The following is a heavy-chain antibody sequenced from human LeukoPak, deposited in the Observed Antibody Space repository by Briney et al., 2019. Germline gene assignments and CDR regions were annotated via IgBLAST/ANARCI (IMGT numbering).Heavy chain of an antibody. D-gene: IGHD4-17*01. J-gene: IGHJ6*02. V-gene: IGHV3-66*02. CDR3: ARDLPTATTGIIYNYSGMDV. CDR1: GFTVSWNY. Sequence: GGSLRLSCAASGFTVSWNYTNWVRQAPGKGLEWVSVIYRGGSTFYADSVKGRFTISRDNSKNTLSLQMNSLRVEGTGVYYCARDLPTATTGIIYNYSGMDVWGQGTTVTVSS. CDR2: IYRGGST.